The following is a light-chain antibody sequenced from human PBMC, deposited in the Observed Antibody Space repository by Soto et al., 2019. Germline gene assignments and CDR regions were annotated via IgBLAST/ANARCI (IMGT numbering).Light chain of an antibody. CDR1: QSLSSN. V-gene: IGKV3-15*01. CDR2: GAS. CDR3: QQRNNWPPDIT. Sequence: EIVMTQFPATLSVSPGERATLSCRASQSLSSNLAWYQQKRGQAPRLLMYGASTRATGVPARFSGSGSGTEFTLTISSLQSEDVAVYYCQQRNNWPPDITFGQGTRLDIK. J-gene: IGKJ5*01.